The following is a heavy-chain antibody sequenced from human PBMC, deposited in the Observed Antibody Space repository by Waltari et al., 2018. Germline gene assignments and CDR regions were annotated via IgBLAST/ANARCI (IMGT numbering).Heavy chain of an antibody. Sequence: QVLLQESGPGLLKPSETLSLTCTVSGYSISRGYYWAWIRTPPGKGREWIASIYHTGDTYQNPSLKLRVTMSIDTSKNFFSLKLDSVTAADTAVYFCASATVGSTTTESFDIWGQGTLVSVSS. V-gene: IGHV4-38-2*02. J-gene: IGHJ3*02. CDR3: ASATVGSTTTESFDI. CDR1: GYSISRGYY. CDR2: IYHTGDT. D-gene: IGHD1-26*01.